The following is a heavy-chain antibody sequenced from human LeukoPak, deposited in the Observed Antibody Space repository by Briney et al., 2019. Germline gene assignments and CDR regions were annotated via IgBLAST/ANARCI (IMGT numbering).Heavy chain of an antibody. CDR1: GFTFSSYS. V-gene: IGHV3-21*01. D-gene: IGHD5-18*01. Sequence: GGSLRLSCAASGFTFSSYSMNWVRQAPGEGLEWVSSISSSSSYIYYADSLKGRFTISRDNAKTSLYLQMNSLRAEDTAVYYCARHLSGVTGYTYGRGIDYWGQGTLVTVSS. CDR3: ARHLSGVTGYTYGRGIDY. J-gene: IGHJ4*02. CDR2: ISSSSSYI.